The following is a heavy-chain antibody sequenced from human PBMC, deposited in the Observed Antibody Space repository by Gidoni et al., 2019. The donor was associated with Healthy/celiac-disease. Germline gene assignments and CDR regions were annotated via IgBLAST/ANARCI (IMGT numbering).Heavy chain of an antibody. CDR1: GYSISSGYY. V-gene: IGHV4-38-2*02. J-gene: IGHJ5*02. CDR3: ARDLRQTVTTITAPFDP. D-gene: IGHD4-17*01. Sequence: QVQLQESGPGLVKPSEPLSLTCAVSGYSISSGYYWGWIRQPPGKGLEWIGSIYHSGSTYYNPSLKSRVTISVDTSKNQFSLKLSSVTAADTAVYYCARDLRQTVTTITAPFDPWGQGTLVTVSS. CDR2: IYHSGST.